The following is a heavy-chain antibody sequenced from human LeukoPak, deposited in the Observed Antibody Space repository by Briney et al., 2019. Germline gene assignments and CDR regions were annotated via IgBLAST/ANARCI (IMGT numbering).Heavy chain of an antibody. V-gene: IGHV1-2*02. D-gene: IGHD2-2*01. Sequence: GASVKVSCKASGYTFTGYYMHWVRQAPGQGLEWMGWINPNSGGTNYAQKFQGRVTMTRDTSISTAYMELRRLRSDDTAVYYCARPYCSSTSCYVLPDAFDIWGQGTMVTVSS. CDR3: ARPYCSSTSCYVLPDAFDI. J-gene: IGHJ3*02. CDR1: GYTFTGYY. CDR2: INPNSGGT.